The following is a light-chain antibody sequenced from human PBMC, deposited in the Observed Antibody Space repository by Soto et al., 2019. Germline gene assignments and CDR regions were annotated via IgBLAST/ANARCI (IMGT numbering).Light chain of an antibody. J-gene: IGKJ4*01. CDR2: AAS. CDR1: QSISSY. V-gene: IGKV1-39*01. Sequence: DIQLTQSPSFLSASVGDRVTITCRASQSISSYLNWYQQKPGKAPKLLIYAASSLQSGVPSRFSGSGSGRDFTLTISSLQPEDFATYYCQQSYSTPLTFGGGTKVDIK. CDR3: QQSYSTPLT.